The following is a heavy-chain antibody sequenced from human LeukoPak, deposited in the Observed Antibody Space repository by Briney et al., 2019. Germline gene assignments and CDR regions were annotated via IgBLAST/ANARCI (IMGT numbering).Heavy chain of an antibody. J-gene: IGHJ3*02. V-gene: IGHV1-18*01. CDR2: ISAYNGNT. D-gene: IGHD4-17*01. CDR3: ARDRSPFYGDYTYSDAFDI. Sequence: VASVKVSCKTSGYTFTTYGITWVRQAPGQGLEWMGWISAYNGNTNYAQQPQGRVTMTTDTSTNTASIELRSLRSDDAAVYCCARDRSPFYGDYTYSDAFDIWGQGTMVTVSS. CDR1: GYTFTTYG.